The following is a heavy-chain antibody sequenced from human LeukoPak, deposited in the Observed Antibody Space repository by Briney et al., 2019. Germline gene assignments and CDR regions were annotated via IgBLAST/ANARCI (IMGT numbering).Heavy chain of an antibody. J-gene: IGHJ4*02. CDR3: ARSTSHYDFWSGYQYYFDY. V-gene: IGHV3-21*01. Sequence: PGGSLRLSCAASGFTFSSYSMNWVRQAPGKGLEWVSSISSSSSYIYYADSVKGRFTISRDNAKNSLYLQMNSLRAEDTAVYYCARSTSHYDFWSGYQYYFDYWGQGTLVTVSS. D-gene: IGHD3-3*01. CDR2: ISSSSSYI. CDR1: GFTFSSYS.